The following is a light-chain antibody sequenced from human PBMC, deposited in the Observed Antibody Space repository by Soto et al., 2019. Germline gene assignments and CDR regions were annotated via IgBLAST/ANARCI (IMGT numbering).Light chain of an antibody. CDR1: SSDVGGYNH. Sequence: QSALTQPRSVSGSPGQSVTISCTGTSSDVGGYNHVSWYQQHPGKAPKLLINDVSKRPSGVPDRFSGSKSGNTASLTISGIQAEDEAEYYCCSYAGSYTWVFGGGTKVTVL. J-gene: IGLJ3*02. CDR2: DVS. V-gene: IGLV2-11*01. CDR3: CSYAGSYTWV.